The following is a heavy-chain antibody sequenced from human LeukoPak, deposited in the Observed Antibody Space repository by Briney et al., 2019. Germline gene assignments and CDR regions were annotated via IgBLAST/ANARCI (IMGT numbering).Heavy chain of an antibody. D-gene: IGHD5-18*01. CDR3: ARGYRIQLWLPPRGAFDI. Sequence: GASVKVSCKASGYTFTGYYMHWVRQAPGQGLEWMGWINPNSGGTNYAQKFQGWVTMTRDTSISTAYMELSRLRSDDTAVYYCARGYRIQLWLPPRGAFDIWAKGQWSPSLQ. CDR2: INPNSGGT. V-gene: IGHV1-2*04. J-gene: IGHJ3*02. CDR1: GYTFTGYY.